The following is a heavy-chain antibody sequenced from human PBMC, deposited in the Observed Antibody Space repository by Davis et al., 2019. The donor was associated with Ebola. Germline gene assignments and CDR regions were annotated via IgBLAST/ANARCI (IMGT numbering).Heavy chain of an antibody. CDR3: ARNQGADSPFDL. J-gene: IGHJ3*01. CDR2: ISSSGSTI. CDR1: GFTFSDYY. Sequence: GGSLRLSCAASGFTFSDYYMSWIRQAPGKGLEWVSYISSSGSTIYYADSVKGRFTISRDNAKNSLYLQMSSLRPEDTALYYCARNQGADSPFDLWGQGTMVTVSS. D-gene: IGHD2-21*02. V-gene: IGHV3-11*01.